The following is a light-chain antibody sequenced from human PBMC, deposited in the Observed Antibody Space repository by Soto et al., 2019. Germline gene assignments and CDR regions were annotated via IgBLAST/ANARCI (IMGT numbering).Light chain of an antibody. CDR2: GAS. V-gene: IGKV3-20*01. CDR3: QQYTSYS. CDR1: QSVSGNF. Sequence: EIVLTQSPGTLSLSPGERATLACRASQSVSGNFLAWYQEKPGQAPRLLIYGASKRAAAIPARFSGSGSGTEFTLTISSLQPDDFATYYCQQYTSYSFGGGTQVDIK. J-gene: IGKJ4*01.